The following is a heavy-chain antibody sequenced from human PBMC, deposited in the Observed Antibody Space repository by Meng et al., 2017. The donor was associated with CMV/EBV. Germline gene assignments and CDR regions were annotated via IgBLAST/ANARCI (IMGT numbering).Heavy chain of an antibody. CDR1: GFTFSTAW. D-gene: IGHD6-19*01. CDR2: IKSKTDGGTT. Sequence: SGFTFSTAWMNWVRQAPGKGLEWVGRIKSKTDGGTTDYAAPVKGRFTISRDDSKNTLYLQMNSLKTEDTAVYYCTTILLAVAGGFGYWGQGTLVTVSS. J-gene: IGHJ4*02. V-gene: IGHV3-15*07. CDR3: TTILLAVAGGFGY.